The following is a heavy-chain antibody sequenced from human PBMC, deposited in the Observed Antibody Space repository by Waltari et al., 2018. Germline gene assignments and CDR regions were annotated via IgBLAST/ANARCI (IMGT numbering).Heavy chain of an antibody. Sequence: QIRLVQSGAEVKRPGASVKVSCKGIEYTFTAYYLHWVRRAHGQGLEWLGWINPDRGDTIYAQNVEGRVTMTRDMSISTAYMELTRLRSDDTAIYYCGRGGRFREFTYLDYWGQGSPVTVSS. CDR3: GRGGRFREFTYLDY. J-gene: IGHJ4*02. D-gene: IGHD3-10*01. CDR1: EYTFTAYY. V-gene: IGHV1-2*02. CDR2: INPDRGDT.